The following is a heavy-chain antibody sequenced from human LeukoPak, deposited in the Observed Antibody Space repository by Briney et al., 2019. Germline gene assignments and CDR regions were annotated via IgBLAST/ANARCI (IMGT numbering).Heavy chain of an antibody. D-gene: IGHD6-13*01. CDR3: ASSISSSSDY. CDR2: ISSSSSYI. Sequence: PGGSLRLSCAASGFTFSSYWMHWVRQAPGKGLEWVSSISSSSSYIYYADSVKGRFTISRDNAKNSLYLQMNSLRAEDTAVYYCASSISSSSDYWGQGTLVTVSS. V-gene: IGHV3-21*01. J-gene: IGHJ4*02. CDR1: GFTFSSYW.